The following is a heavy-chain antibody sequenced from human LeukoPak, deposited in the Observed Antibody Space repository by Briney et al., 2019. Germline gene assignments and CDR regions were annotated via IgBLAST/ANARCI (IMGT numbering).Heavy chain of an antibody. CDR3: AKDLFRWELPKVPLDP. CDR2: ISYDGSDK. D-gene: IGHD1-26*01. Sequence: PGGSLRLSCAASGFTFSRYAMHWVRQAPGKGLEWVAIISYDGSDKYYGDSVKGRFTTSRDNSKSTLYLQMNSLRAEDTAVYYRAKDLFRWELPKVPLDPWGQGTLVTVSS. V-gene: IGHV3-30*04. J-gene: IGHJ5*02. CDR1: GFTFSRYA.